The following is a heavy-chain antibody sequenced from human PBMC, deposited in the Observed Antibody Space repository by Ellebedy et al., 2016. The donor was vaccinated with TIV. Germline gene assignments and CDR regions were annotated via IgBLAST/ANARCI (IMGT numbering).Heavy chain of an antibody. J-gene: IGHJ4*02. CDR3: ARNRGSYSGYDPQDY. CDR2: INPNSDGT. Sequence: AASVKVSCKVSGYTFTAYYIHWVRQAPGQGLERMGWINPNSDGTNYAQKFQGRVTMTKDTPISTAYMELSRLRSDDTAVYYCARNRGSYSGYDPQDYWGQGTLVTVSS. V-gene: IGHV1-2*02. D-gene: IGHD5-12*01. CDR1: GYTFTAYY.